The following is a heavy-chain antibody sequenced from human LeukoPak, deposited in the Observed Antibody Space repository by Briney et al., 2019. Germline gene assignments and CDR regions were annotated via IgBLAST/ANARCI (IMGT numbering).Heavy chain of an antibody. D-gene: IGHD3-9*01. CDR3: ARDPYDILTGWYYGMDV. V-gene: IGHV3-53*01. CDR1: GFTVSSNY. Sequence: PGGSLRLSCAASGFTVSSNYMSWVRQAPGKGLEWVSAIYSGGSTYYADSVKGRFTISRDNSKNTLYLQMNSLRAEDTAVYYCARDPYDILTGWYYGMDVWGKGTTVTVSS. CDR2: IYSGGST. J-gene: IGHJ6*04.